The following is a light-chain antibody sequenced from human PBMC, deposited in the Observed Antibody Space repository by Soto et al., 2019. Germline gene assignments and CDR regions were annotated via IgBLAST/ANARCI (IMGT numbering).Light chain of an antibody. Sequence: IVLTQSPGTLSLSTGERATLSCRASQSVSSSYLAWYQQKPGQAPRLLIYGASSRATGIPDRFSGSGSGTEFTLTISSLQPDDFATYYCQQYNSYSPWTFGQGTKVDIK. CDR3: QQYNSYSPWT. V-gene: IGKV3-20*01. CDR1: QSVSSSY. CDR2: GAS. J-gene: IGKJ1*01.